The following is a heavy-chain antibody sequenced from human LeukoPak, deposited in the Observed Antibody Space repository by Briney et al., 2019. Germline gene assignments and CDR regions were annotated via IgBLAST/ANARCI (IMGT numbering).Heavy chain of an antibody. J-gene: IGHJ5*02. Sequence: GGSLRLSCVASGFPFSSYWMTWVRQAPGKGLEWVAVIWYDGSNKYYADSVKGRFTISRDNSKNTLYLQMNSLRAEDTAVYYCARESCSGGSCYWFDPWGQGTLVTVSS. CDR1: GFPFSSYW. V-gene: IGHV3-33*08. CDR2: IWYDGSNK. D-gene: IGHD2-15*01. CDR3: ARESCSGGSCYWFDP.